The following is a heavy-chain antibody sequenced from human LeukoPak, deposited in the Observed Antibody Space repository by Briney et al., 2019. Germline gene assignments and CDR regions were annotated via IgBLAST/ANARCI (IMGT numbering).Heavy chain of an antibody. CDR1: GYTFTIYG. J-gene: IGHJ4*02. CDR3: ARASDFWSGYPGLDY. Sequence: GASVKVSFKSSGYTFTIYGISWVRQAPGQGLEWMGWISGYNSDTNYAQKVQDRVTMTTDTSTSTAYMELRSLRSDDTAVFYCARASDFWSGYPGLDYWGQGTLVTVSS. CDR2: ISGYNSDT. D-gene: IGHD3-3*01. V-gene: IGHV1-18*01.